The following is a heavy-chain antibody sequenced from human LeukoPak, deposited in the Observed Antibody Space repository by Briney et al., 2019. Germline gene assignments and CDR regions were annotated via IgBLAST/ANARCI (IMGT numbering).Heavy chain of an antibody. D-gene: IGHD6-13*01. Sequence: SETLSLTCTVSGGSISSGDYYWSWIRQPPGKGLEWIGYIYYSGSTYYNPSLKSRVTISVDTSKNQFSLKLSSVTAADTAVYYCARDFGYSSSWYWFDPWGQGTLVTVSS. CDR3: ARDFGYSSSWYWFDP. CDR2: IYYSGST. J-gene: IGHJ5*02. CDR1: GGSISSGDYY. V-gene: IGHV4-30-4*08.